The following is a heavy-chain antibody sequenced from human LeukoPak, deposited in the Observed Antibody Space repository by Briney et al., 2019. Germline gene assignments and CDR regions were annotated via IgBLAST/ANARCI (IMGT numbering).Heavy chain of an antibody. D-gene: IGHD6-13*01. Sequence: PGGSLRLSCAASGFTFSSYSMTWVRQAPGKGLEWVSYISSSSSTIYYADSVKGRFTISRDNAKNSLYLQINSLRDEDTAVYYCARRQQLGSYGMDVWGQGTTVTVSS. CDR2: ISSSSSTI. CDR1: GFTFSSYS. V-gene: IGHV3-48*02. CDR3: ARRQQLGSYGMDV. J-gene: IGHJ6*02.